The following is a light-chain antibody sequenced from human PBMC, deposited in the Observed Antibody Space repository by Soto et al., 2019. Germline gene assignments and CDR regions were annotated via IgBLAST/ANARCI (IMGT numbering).Light chain of an antibody. Sequence: QSALTQPASVSGSPGQSITISCTGNSSDVGGYNYVSWYQQHPGKAPKLMIYDVSNRPSGVSNRFSGSKSGNTASLTISGLQAEDEADYYCSSYTSSSNWVFGGGTKVTVL. CDR3: SSYTSSSNWV. CDR1: SSDVGGYNY. V-gene: IGLV2-14*01. J-gene: IGLJ3*02. CDR2: DVS.